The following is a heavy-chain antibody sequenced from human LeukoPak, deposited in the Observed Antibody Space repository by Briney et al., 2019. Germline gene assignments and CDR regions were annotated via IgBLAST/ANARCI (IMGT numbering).Heavy chain of an antibody. CDR2: IYYSGST. J-gene: IGHJ4*02. Sequence: KASETLSLTCIVSGGSISNYYWSWIRQPPGKGLEWIGFIYYSGSTSYNPSLKSRVTISIDTSKNQFSLKLSSLTAADTAVYYCASKPVAVDKFDYWGQGTLVTVSS. V-gene: IGHV4-59*01. CDR1: GGSISNYY. D-gene: IGHD6-19*01. CDR3: ASKPVAVDKFDY.